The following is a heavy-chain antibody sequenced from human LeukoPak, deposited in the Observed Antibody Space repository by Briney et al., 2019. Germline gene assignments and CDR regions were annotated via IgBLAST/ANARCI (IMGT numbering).Heavy chain of an antibody. Sequence: GGPLRLSCSASGFTFSSYAMHWVRQAPGKGLEYVSAISSNGGSTYYADSVKGRFTISRDNSKNTLYLQMSSLRAEDTAVYYCVKDSITMVRGVSKLDYWGQGTLVTVSS. CDR3: VKDSITMVRGVSKLDY. J-gene: IGHJ4*02. CDR2: ISSNGGST. D-gene: IGHD3-10*01. V-gene: IGHV3-64D*06. CDR1: GFTFSSYA.